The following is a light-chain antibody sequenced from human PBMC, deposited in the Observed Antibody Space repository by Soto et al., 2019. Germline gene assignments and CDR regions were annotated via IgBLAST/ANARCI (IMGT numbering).Light chain of an antibody. V-gene: IGKV1-39*01. CDR2: AAS. J-gene: IGKJ1*01. CDR3: QQSYSSPRT. Sequence: DIQMTQSPSSLSASVAARVTITCRASQSIRRSLNWYQQKPGKAPKLLIYAASSLQSGVPSRFSGSGYGTDFTLTITSLQSEDFAIYYCQQSYSSPRTVGQGTKVDIK. CDR1: QSIRRS.